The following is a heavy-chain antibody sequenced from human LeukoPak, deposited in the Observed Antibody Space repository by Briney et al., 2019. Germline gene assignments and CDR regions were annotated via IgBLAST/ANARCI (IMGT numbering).Heavy chain of an antibody. CDR1: GFTFSSYW. J-gene: IGHJ5*02. Sequence: PGGSLRLSCAASGFTFSSYWMSWVRQAPGKGLEWVSVIYSGGSTYYADSVKGRFTISRDNSKNTLYLQMNSLRAEDTAVYYCARGYYYGSGSYSGWFDPWGQGTLVTVSS. CDR3: ARGYYYGSGSYSGWFDP. D-gene: IGHD3-10*01. CDR2: IYSGGST. V-gene: IGHV3-66*01.